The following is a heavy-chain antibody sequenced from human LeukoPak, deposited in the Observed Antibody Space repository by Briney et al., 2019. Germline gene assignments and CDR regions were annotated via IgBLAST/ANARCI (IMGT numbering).Heavy chain of an antibody. Sequence: GGSLRLSCAASGFTFSSYSMNWARQAPGKGLEWVSSISSSSSYIYYADSVKGRFTISRDNAKNSLYLQMNSLRAEDTAVYYCARDINFYDFWSGYPSPDAFDIWGQGTMVTVSS. CDR2: ISSSSSYI. J-gene: IGHJ3*02. V-gene: IGHV3-21*01. D-gene: IGHD3-3*01. CDR3: ARDINFYDFWSGYPSPDAFDI. CDR1: GFTFSSYS.